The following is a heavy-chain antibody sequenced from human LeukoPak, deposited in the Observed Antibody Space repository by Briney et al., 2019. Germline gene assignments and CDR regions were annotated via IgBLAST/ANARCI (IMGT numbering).Heavy chain of an antibody. V-gene: IGHV7-4-1*02. CDR2: INTNTGNP. CDR1: GYTFTSYY. D-gene: IGHD6-25*01. CDR3: ARDKAEYRAAAGDFDY. J-gene: IGHJ4*02. Sequence: GASVKVSCKASGYTFTSYYMHWVRQAPGQGLEWMGWINTNTGNPTYAQGFTGRFVFSLDTSVSTAYLQISSLKAEDTAVYYCARDKAEYRAAAGDFDYWGQGTLVTVSS.